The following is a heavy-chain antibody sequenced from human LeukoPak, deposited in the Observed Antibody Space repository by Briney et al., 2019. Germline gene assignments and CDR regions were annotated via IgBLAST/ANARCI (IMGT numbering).Heavy chain of an antibody. D-gene: IGHD6-19*01. Sequence: GGSLRLSCAASGFAFSTYSMNWVRQAPGKGLEWVSSISSSSSYIYYADSVKGRFTISRDNAKNSLYLQMNSLRAEDTAVYYCAPAVAGDYWGQGTLVTVSS. V-gene: IGHV3-21*01. CDR3: APAVAGDY. CDR1: GFAFSTYS. J-gene: IGHJ4*02. CDR2: ISSSSSYI.